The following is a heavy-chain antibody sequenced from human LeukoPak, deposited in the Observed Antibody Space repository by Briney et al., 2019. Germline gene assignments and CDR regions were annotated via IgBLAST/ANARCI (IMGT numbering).Heavy chain of an antibody. CDR3: ARESSSSGWANDAFDI. CDR1: GGSISSYY. J-gene: IGHJ3*02. D-gene: IGHD6-19*01. V-gene: IGHV4-4*07. CDR2: IYTSGST. Sequence: SETLSLTCTVSGGSISSYYWSWIRQPAGKGLDWIGRIYTSGSTNYNPSLKSRVTMSVDTSKNQFSLKLSSVTAADTAVYYCARESSSSGWANDAFDIWGQGTMVTVSS.